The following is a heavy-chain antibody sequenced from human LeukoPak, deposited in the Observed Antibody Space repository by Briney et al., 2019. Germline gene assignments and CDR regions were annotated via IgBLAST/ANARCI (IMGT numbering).Heavy chain of an antibody. CDR2: LSGTGSST. CDR3: ARSPDYDDYYFDC. V-gene: IGHV3-23*01. D-gene: IGHD4-17*01. Sequence: GGSLRLSCAASGFTFSTYAMSWVRQAPGKGLEWVSSLSGTGSSTYYADSVKGRFTISRDNSKNTLYLQMNSLRAEDTAVYYCARSPDYDDYYFDCWGQGTLVTVSS. CDR1: GFTFSTYA. J-gene: IGHJ4*02.